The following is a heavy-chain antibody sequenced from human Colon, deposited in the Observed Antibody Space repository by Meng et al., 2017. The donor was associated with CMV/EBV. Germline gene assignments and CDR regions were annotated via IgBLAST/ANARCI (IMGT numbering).Heavy chain of an antibody. D-gene: IGHD4-23*01. J-gene: IGHJ5*02. V-gene: IGHV1-18*04. CDR3: ARLNGGNSGDWFDP. Sequence: ASCFPFTSYSFTWLRQAPGQGLGWLGWISAYNGNTNYAQIVQGRVTMTTDPSTTTAYMELTDLRSDDTAVYYCARLNGGNSGDWFDPWGQGTLVTVSS. CDR2: ISAYNGNT. CDR1: CFPFTSYS.